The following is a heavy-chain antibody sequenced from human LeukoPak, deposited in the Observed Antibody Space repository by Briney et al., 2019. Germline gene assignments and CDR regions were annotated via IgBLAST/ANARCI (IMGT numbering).Heavy chain of an antibody. D-gene: IGHD2-2*01. Sequence: ASVKVSCKASGYTFTGYYMHWVRQAPGQGLEWMGWINPNSGGTNYAQKFQGRVTMTRDTSISTAYMELSRLRSDDTAVYYCARDLGVPAASDYYFGYWGQGTLVTVSS. CDR1: GYTFTGYY. J-gene: IGHJ4*02. V-gene: IGHV1-2*02. CDR2: INPNSGGT. CDR3: ARDLGVPAASDYYFGY.